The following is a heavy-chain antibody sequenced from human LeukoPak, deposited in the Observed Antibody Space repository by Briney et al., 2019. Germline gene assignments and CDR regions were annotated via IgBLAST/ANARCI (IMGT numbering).Heavy chain of an antibody. CDR2: IYYSGST. D-gene: IGHD3-9*01. J-gene: IGHJ4*02. V-gene: IGHV4-39*01. Sequence: PSETLSLTCTVSGGSISSSFYWGWIRQSPGTGLEWIGSIYYSGSTYYNPALKSRVTISVDTSKNQFSLKLSSVTAADTAVYYCARGSYDVLTGRSTLGEYWGQGTLVAVSS. CDR1: GGSISSSFY. CDR3: ARGSYDVLTGRSTLGEY.